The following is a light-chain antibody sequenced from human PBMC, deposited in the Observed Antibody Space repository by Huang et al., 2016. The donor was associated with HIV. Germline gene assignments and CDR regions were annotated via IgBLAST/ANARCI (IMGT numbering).Light chain of an antibody. V-gene: IGKV3-15*01. CDR3: QQYRDWPPYT. Sequence: EIVLTQSPATLSVSPGERATLSCRASQSVGSDLAWYQHRPGQAPRLLIYSASTRATGIPARFSGSGYGTDFILTVSSLQSEEFALYYCQQYRDWPPYTFGQGTKLEIK. CDR1: QSVGSD. CDR2: SAS. J-gene: IGKJ2*01.